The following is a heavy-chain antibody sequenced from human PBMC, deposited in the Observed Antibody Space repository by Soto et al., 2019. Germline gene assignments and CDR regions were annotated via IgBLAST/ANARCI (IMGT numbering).Heavy chain of an antibody. CDR2: IYYSGST. J-gene: IGHJ3*02. D-gene: IGHD6-6*01. V-gene: IGHV4-59*08. Sequence: QVQLQESGPGLVKPSETLSLTCTVSGGSISSYYWSWIRQPPGKGLEWIGYIYYSGSTNYNPSLKSRVTISVDPSKNQFSLKLSSVTAADTAVYYCARHYGSKAARDAFDIWGQGTMVTVSS. CDR1: GGSISSYY. CDR3: ARHYGSKAARDAFDI.